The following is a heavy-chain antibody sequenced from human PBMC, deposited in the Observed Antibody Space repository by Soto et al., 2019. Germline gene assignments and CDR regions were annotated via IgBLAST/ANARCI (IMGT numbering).Heavy chain of an antibody. CDR2: ISGSGGST. D-gene: IGHD6-19*01. CDR3: AKEAAVAGQYYYYYGMDV. Sequence: GGSLRLSCAASGFTFSSYAMSWVRQAPGKGLEWVSAISGSGGSTYYADSVKGRFTISRDNSKNTLYLQMNSLRAEDTAVYYCAKEAAVAGQYYYYYGMDVWGQGTTVTVSS. V-gene: IGHV3-23*01. CDR1: GFTFSSYA. J-gene: IGHJ6*02.